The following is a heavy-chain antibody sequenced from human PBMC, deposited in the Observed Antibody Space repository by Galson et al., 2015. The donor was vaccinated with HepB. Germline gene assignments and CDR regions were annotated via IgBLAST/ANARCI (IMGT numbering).Heavy chain of an antibody. CDR3: ARVAVAGTFDY. D-gene: IGHD6-19*01. J-gene: IGHJ4*02. V-gene: IGHV1-69*04. CDR1: GGTFSSYA. CDR2: IIPILGIA. Sequence: SVKVSCKASGGTFSSYAISWVRQAPGQGLEWMGRIIPILGIANYAQKFQGRVTITADKSPSTAYMELSSLRSEDTAVYYCARVAVAGTFDYWGQGTLVTVSS.